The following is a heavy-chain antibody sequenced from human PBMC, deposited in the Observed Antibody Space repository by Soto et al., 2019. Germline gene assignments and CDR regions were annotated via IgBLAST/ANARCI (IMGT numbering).Heavy chain of an antibody. V-gene: IGHV3-23*01. CDR2: ISGSGGST. CDR3: AKIPYRGVVVVAATQNFDY. CDR1: GFTFSSYA. D-gene: IGHD2-15*01. Sequence: GGSLRLSCAASGFTFSSYAMSWVRQAPGKGLEWVSAISGSGGSTYYADSVKGRFTISRDNSKNTLYLQMNSLRAEDTAVYYCAKIPYRGVVVVAATQNFDYWGQGTLVTVSS. J-gene: IGHJ4*02.